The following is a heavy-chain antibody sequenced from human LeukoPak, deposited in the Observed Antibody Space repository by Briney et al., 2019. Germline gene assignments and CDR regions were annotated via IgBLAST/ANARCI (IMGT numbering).Heavy chain of an antibody. J-gene: IGHJ6*02. V-gene: IGHV4-59*12. Sequence: SETLSLTCTVSGGSISSYYWSWIRQPPGKGLEWIGYIYYSGSTNYNPSLKSRVTISVDTSKNQFSLKLSSVTAADTAVYYCARGEGYYYYYGMDVRGQGTTVTVSS. CDR2: IYYSGST. CDR3: ARGEGYYYYYGMDV. CDR1: GGSISSYY.